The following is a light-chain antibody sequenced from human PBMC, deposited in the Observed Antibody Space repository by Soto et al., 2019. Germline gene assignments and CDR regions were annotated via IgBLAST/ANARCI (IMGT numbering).Light chain of an antibody. V-gene: IGKV3-20*01. CDR3: QQYGSSPGT. Sequence: EIVLPQSPGTLSLSPEERATFSCTASQSVSSGYLAWYQQKPGQAPRLLIYGAFKRATGIPDRFSGSGSGTDFTLTISRMGPEYFAVYCCQQYGSSPGTFGQGTKVDIK. CDR1: QSVSSGY. CDR2: GAF. J-gene: IGKJ1*01.